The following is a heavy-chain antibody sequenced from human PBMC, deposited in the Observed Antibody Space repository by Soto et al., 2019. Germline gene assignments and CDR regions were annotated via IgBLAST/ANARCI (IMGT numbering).Heavy chain of an antibody. V-gene: IGHV4-39*01. Sequence: LTCTVSGGSISSNDWSWIRQPPGKGLEWIGSIYYSGSTYYNPSLKSRVTISVDTSKNQFSLKLSSVTAADTAVYYCARHTPAISISDHWGQGTLVTVCS. CDR1: GGSISSND. CDR3: ARHTPAISISDH. D-gene: IGHD2-15*01. J-gene: IGHJ4*02. CDR2: IYYSGST.